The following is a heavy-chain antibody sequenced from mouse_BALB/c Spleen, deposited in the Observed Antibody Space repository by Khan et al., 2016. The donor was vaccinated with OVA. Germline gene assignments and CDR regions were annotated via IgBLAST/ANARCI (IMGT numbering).Heavy chain of an antibody. CDR1: GYTFTSYY. D-gene: IGHD2-2*01. Sequence: VQLQESGAELVKPGASVKLSCKASGYTFTSYYMYWVKQRPGQGLEWIGEINPSNGGTNFNEKFKSKATLTVDKSPSTAYMQLSSLTSEDSAVYYCTRSGYGSFAYWGQGTLVTVSA. CDR2: INPSNGGT. CDR3: TRSGYGSFAY. V-gene: IGHV1S81*02. J-gene: IGHJ3*01.